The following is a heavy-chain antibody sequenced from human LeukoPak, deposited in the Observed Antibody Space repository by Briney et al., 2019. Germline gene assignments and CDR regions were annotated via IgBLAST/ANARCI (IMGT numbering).Heavy chain of an antibody. CDR1: GFTFSRYG. CDR2: ISRDGTNK. V-gene: IGHV3-30*18. Sequence: PGRSLRLSCAASGFTFSRYGMYWVRQAPGKGLEWVAVISRDGTNKNYADSVKGRFTISRDNSKNTLDLQMNSLSAEDTAVYYCAKDRSTVGYRYGLDYWGQGTLVTVSS. J-gene: IGHJ4*02. CDR3: AKDRSTVGYRYGLDY. D-gene: IGHD5-18*01.